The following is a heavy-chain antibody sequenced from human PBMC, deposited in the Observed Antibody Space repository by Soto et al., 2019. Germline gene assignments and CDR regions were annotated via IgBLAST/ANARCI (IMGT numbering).Heavy chain of an antibody. CDR3: APMETFGSLNWFDP. D-gene: IGHD3-16*01. CDR1: GYIFTNND. CDR2: INPGSVDT. Sequence: VSVKLFCKASGYIFTNNDASSVRQAPAQGLEWMRWINPGSVDTGYAQKFQGRVTMTRDVSVATAYMELSSLRSDHTPIYYCAPMETFGSLNWFDPWGQGNLVTVPS. V-gene: IGHV1-8*01. J-gene: IGHJ5*02.